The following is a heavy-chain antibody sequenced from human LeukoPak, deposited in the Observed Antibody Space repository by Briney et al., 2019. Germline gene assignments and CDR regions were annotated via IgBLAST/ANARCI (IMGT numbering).Heavy chain of an antibody. CDR1: GFTFSSYS. CDR2: IYSGGST. V-gene: IGHV3-53*01. Sequence: GGSLRLSCAASGFTFSSYSMNWVRQAPGKGLEWVSVIYSGGSTYYADSVKGRFTISRDNSKNTLYLQMNSLRAEDTAVYYCARVGEDQSPLGYWGQGTLVTVSS. D-gene: IGHD7-27*01. J-gene: IGHJ4*02. CDR3: ARVGEDQSPLGY.